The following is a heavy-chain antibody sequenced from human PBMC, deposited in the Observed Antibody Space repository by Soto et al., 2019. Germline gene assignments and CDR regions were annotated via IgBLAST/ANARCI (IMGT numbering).Heavy chain of an antibody. CDR3: ATSYGSGYRAFDY. D-gene: IGHD3-10*01. CDR2: VNPIVSMS. V-gene: IGHV1-69*04. CDR1: GDTFNFYS. Sequence: QVQLVQSAAEVKRPGSSVKVSCKASGDTFNFYSINWVRQAPGLGLEWMGRVNPIVSMSNYAQRFQGRVTMNADKSTSTAYMELSGLRSEDTAIYYCATSYGSGYRAFDYWGQGALVTVSS. J-gene: IGHJ4*02.